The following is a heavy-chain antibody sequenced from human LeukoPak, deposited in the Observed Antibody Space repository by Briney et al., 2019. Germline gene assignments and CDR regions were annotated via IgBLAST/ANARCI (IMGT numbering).Heavy chain of an antibody. CDR3: AKVGHVVVVVAASFDC. D-gene: IGHD2-15*01. J-gene: IGHJ4*02. V-gene: IGHV3-23*01. CDR2: ISGSGGGT. Sequence: GGSLRLSCAASGFXFSSYAISWVRQAPGKGLEWGLSISGSGGGTYYADSVRGRFTISRDNSKNTLYLQMNSLRADDTAVYYCAKVGHVVVVVAASFDCWGQGTLVTVSS. CDR1: GFXFSSYA.